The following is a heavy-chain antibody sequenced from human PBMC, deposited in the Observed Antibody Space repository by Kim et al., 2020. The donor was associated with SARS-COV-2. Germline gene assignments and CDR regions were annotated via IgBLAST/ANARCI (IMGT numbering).Heavy chain of an antibody. CDR2: INPNSGGT. D-gene: IGHD2-21*02. J-gene: IGHJ4*02. CDR1: GYTFTGYY. CDR3: ASLVVTAISTPFDY. V-gene: IGHV1-2*06. Sequence: ASVKVSCKASGYTFTGYYMHWVRQAPGQGLEWMGRINPNSGGTNYAQKFQGRVTMTRDTSISTAYMELSRLRSDDTAVYYCASLVVTAISTPFDYWGQGTLVTVSS.